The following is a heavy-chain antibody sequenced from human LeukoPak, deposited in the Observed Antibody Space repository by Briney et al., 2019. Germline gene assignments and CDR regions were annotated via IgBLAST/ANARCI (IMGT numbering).Heavy chain of an antibody. Sequence: GGSLRLSCAASGFTFSSYAMSWVRQAPGKGLEWVSAISGSGGSTYYADSVKGRFTISRDNSKNTLYLQMNSLRAEDTAVYYCAKIDGSIVGASRGFDYWGQGTLVTVSS. CDR1: GFTFSSYA. J-gene: IGHJ4*02. CDR3: AKIDGSIVGASRGFDY. CDR2: ISGSGGST. V-gene: IGHV3-23*01. D-gene: IGHD1-26*01.